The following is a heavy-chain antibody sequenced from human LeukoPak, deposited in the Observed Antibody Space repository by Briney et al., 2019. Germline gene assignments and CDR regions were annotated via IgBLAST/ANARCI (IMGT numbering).Heavy chain of an antibody. V-gene: IGHV3-33*01. J-gene: IGHJ6*02. Sequence: GGSLGLSCAASGFTFSSYGMHWVRQAPGKGLEWVAVIWYDGSNKYYADSVKGRFTISRDNSKNTLYLQMNSLRAEDTAVYYCAREEIGYSSSWYSLDYYGMDVWGQGTTVTVSS. CDR3: AREEIGYSSSWYSLDYYGMDV. CDR1: GFTFSSYG. D-gene: IGHD6-13*01. CDR2: IWYDGSNK.